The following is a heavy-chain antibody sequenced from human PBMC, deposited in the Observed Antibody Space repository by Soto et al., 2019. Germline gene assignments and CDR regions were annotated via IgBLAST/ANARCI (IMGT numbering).Heavy chain of an antibody. CDR2: INHSGST. CDR1: GGSFSGYY. CDR3: ASTKYGDYAS. D-gene: IGHD4-17*01. Sequence: SETLSLTCAVYGGSFSGYYWSWIRQPPGKGLEWIGEINHSGSTNYNPSLKSRVTISVDTSKNQFSLKLSSVTAAGTAVYYCASTKYGDYASWGQGTLVTVSS. J-gene: IGHJ5*02. V-gene: IGHV4-34*01.